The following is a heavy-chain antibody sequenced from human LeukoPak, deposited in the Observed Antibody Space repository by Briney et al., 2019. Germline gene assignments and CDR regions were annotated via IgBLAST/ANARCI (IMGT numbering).Heavy chain of an antibody. CDR2: ISGSGGST. J-gene: IGHJ4*02. V-gene: IGHV3-23*01. CDR1: GFTFSSYA. CDR3: AKSGRITIFGVVTLDY. Sequence: GGSLRLSCAASGFTFSSYAMSWVRQAPGKGLEWVSAISGSGGSTYYADSVKGRFTISRENSKNTLYLQMNSRRAGDTAVYYCAKSGRITIFGVVTLDYWGQGTLVTVSS. D-gene: IGHD3-3*01.